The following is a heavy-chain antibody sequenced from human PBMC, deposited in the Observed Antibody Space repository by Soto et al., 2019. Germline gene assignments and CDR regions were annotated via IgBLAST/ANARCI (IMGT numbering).Heavy chain of an antibody. V-gene: IGHV4-4*02. Sequence: QVQLQESGPRLVKPSESLSRTCGVSGGTVASSHWWSWVRQSPGRGLEWIGNVYHTGDTNFNPSLQSRVTFSVDKSNNQFSLRLTSVTAADTAVYFCAREIVTAGGNNYFDPWGPGTLVTVSS. CDR3: AREIVTAGGNNYFDP. CDR2: VYHTGDT. CDR1: GGTVASSHW. D-gene: IGHD2-21*02. J-gene: IGHJ5*02.